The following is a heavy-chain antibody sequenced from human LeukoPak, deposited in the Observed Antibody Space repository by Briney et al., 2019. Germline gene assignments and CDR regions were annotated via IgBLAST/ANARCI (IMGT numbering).Heavy chain of an antibody. CDR2: IFPSGGEI. V-gene: IGHV3-23*01. CDR3: ATYRQVLLPFES. D-gene: IGHD2-8*02. CDR1: GFTFSTFA. J-gene: IGHJ4*02. Sequence: GGSLRLSCAASGFTFSTFAMIWVRQPPGKGLEWVSSIFPSGGEIHYADSVRGRFTISRDSSKSTLSLQVNSLRAEDTAIYYCATYRQVLLPFESWGQGTLVTVSP.